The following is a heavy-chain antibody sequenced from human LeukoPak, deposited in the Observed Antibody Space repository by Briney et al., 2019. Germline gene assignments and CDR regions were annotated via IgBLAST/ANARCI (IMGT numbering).Heavy chain of an antibody. Sequence: GGSLRLSCAASGFTFSSYAMSWVRQAPGKGLEWVSAISASGGSTYYADSVKGRFIISRDNSKNTLFLRMYNLRAEDTALYYCAKDGWIHAGTYDYWGQGSLVTVSS. D-gene: IGHD2-2*03. V-gene: IGHV3-23*01. CDR2: ISASGGST. CDR1: GFTFSSYA. J-gene: IGHJ4*02. CDR3: AKDGWIHAGTYDY.